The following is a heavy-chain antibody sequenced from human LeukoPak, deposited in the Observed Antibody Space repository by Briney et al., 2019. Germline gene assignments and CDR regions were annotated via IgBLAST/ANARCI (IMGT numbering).Heavy chain of an antibody. CDR1: GFTFSNAW. Sequence: GGPLRLSCAASGFTFSNAWMSWVRQAPGKGLEWVGRIKSKTDGRTTDYAAPVKGRFTISRDDSKNTLYLQMNSLKTEDTAVYYCTTQLPNGGRPDWGQGTLVTVSS. CDR2: IKSKTDGRTT. V-gene: IGHV3-15*01. D-gene: IGHD4-23*01. J-gene: IGHJ4*02. CDR3: TTQLPNGGRPD.